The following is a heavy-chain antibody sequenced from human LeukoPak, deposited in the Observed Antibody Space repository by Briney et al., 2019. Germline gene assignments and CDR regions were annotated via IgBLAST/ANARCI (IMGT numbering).Heavy chain of an antibody. V-gene: IGHV4-4*02. CDR3: ARGRGGYYYDSSGYYLFDY. CDR1: GGSISSSKW. D-gene: IGHD3-22*01. CDR2: IYHSGST. J-gene: IGHJ4*02. Sequence: PSETLSLTCAVSGGSISSSKWWSWVRQPPGKGLEWIGEIYHSGSTNYNPSLKSRVTISVDKSKNQFSLKLSSVTAADTAVYYCARGRGGYYYDSSGYYLFDYWGQGTLVTVSS.